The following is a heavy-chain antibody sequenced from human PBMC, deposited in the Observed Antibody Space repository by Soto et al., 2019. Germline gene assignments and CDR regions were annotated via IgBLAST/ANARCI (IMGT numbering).Heavy chain of an antibody. V-gene: IGHV3-21*01. CDR2: IATRGDT. Sequence: EMLLVESGGDLVKPWGSLRLSCAASGFPFSDYSMNWVRQAPGTGLEWISFIATRGDTFYAASLKGRFTMWRDNAKNSVYLQINSLTAADTALYYCARPSGNSLYMDVWGQGTKVNVSS. D-gene: IGHD6-13*01. J-gene: IGHJ6*02. CDR3: ARPSGNSLYMDV. CDR1: GFPFSDYS.